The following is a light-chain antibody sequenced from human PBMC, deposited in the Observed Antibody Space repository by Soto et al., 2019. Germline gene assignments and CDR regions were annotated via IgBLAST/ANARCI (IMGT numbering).Light chain of an antibody. CDR2: SNN. CDR3: AAWDDSLNGSYV. V-gene: IGLV1-44*01. CDR1: SSNIGSNT. Sequence: QSVLTQPPSASGTPGQRVTFSCSGSSSNIGSNTVNWYKQLPGTAPKLLIYSNNQRPSGVPDRFSGSKSGTSASLAISGLQSEDEADYYCAAWDDSLNGSYVFGTGTKLTVL. J-gene: IGLJ1*01.